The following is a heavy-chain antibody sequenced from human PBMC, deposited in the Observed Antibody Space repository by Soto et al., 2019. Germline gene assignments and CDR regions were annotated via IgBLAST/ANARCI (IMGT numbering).Heavy chain of an antibody. V-gene: IGHV4-30-2*01. CDR1: GGSISSGGYS. CDR2: IYHSGST. J-gene: IGHJ3*02. CDR3: ARGPVVVTADGAFDI. D-gene: IGHD2-21*02. Sequence: QLQLQESGSGLVKPSQTLSLTCAVSGGSISSGGYSWSWIRQPPGKGLEWIGYIYHSGSTYYNPSLKSRVTIAVDRSKNQFSLKLSSVTAADTAVYYCARGPVVVTADGAFDIWGQGTMVTVSS.